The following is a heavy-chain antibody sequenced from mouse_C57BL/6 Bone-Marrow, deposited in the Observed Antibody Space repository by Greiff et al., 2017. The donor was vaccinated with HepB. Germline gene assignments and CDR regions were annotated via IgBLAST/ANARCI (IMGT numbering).Heavy chain of an antibody. D-gene: IGHD1-1*01. CDR2: INPYNGGT. CDR1: GYTFTDYY. V-gene: IGHV1-19*01. J-gene: IGHJ2*01. CDR3: AIKEIYYYGSSYDY. Sequence: EVQLQQSGPVLVKPGASVKMSCKASGYTFTDYYMNWVKQSHGKSLGWIGVINPYNGGTSYNQKFKGKATLTVDKSSSTAYMELNSLTSEDSAVYYCAIKEIYYYGSSYDYWGQGTTLTVSS.